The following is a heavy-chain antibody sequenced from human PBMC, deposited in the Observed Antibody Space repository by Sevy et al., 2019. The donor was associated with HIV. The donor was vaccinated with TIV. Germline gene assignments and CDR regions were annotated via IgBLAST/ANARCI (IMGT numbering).Heavy chain of an antibody. Sequence: GGSLRLSCSAFGFNFQTFGMHWVRQAPGKGPEWLAVISSDGINNNYAASVKGRFTIYRDNSKSLLFLQMNSLTPNDTAVYFCTKESLLGTYIRGDFDHWGQGTLVTVSS. CDR2: ISSDGINN. D-gene: IGHD3-10*02. CDR3: TKESLLGTYIRGDFDH. CDR1: GFNFQTFG. J-gene: IGHJ4*02. V-gene: IGHV3-30*18.